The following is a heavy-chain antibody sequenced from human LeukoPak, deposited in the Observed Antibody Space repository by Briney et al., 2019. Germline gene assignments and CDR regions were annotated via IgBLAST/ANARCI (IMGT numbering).Heavy chain of an antibody. J-gene: IGHJ3*02. CDR2: ISDGGST. Sequence: PSGTLSLTCAVSGASISNINWWSWVRQSPGKGLEWIGEISDGGSTQYNPSLMSRVMMSIDKSKNQLSLKLSSVTAADTALYYCAKLTMTDAFDIWGQGTMVTVSS. CDR3: AKLTMTDAFDI. D-gene: IGHD3-22*01. V-gene: IGHV4-4*02. CDR1: GASISNINW.